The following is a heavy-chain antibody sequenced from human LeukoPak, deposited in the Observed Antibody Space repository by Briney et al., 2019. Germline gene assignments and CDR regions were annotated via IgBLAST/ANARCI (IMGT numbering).Heavy chain of an antibody. V-gene: IGHV4-59*01. CDR3: ARDKQHSYGRYFDH. CDR2: MQSTGNS. Sequence: PSETLSLTCTVSGGSISTYHWNWIRKSPEKGLEWIGYMQSTGNSNYNPSLKSSVTMSVDMSRNQIVLNLSSVTAADTAVYFCARDKQHSYGRYFDHWGQGTLVTVSS. D-gene: IGHD5-18*01. CDR1: GGSISTYH. J-gene: IGHJ4*02.